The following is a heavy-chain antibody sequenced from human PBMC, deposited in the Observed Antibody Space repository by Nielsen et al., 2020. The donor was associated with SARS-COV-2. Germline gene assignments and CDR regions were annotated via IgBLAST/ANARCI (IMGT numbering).Heavy chain of an antibody. D-gene: IGHD3-10*01. CDR2: VSASGGST. Sequence: GGSLRLSCAASGFTLNIYAMAWVRRAPGRGLQWVTGVSASGGSTYYTDSAKGRFSISRDNSKNTLFLQMHSLRVEDTALYYCAKDGVVRGDALDLWGQGTMVTVSS. J-gene: IGHJ3*01. CDR3: AKDGVVRGDALDL. CDR1: GFTLNIYA. V-gene: IGHV3-23*01.